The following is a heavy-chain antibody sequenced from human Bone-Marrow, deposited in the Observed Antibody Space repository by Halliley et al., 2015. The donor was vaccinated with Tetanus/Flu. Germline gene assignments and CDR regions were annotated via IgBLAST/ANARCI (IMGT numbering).Heavy chain of an antibody. V-gene: IGHV3-21*06. CDR2: SNSSYI. J-gene: IGHJ3*02. D-gene: IGHD3-22*01. Sequence: SNSSYIKHVDSVKGRFTISRDNAKNSLFLQMNSLRAEDTAVYYCARDHPYYFDSSGYNPHAFDIWGQGTMVTVSS. CDR3: ARDHPYYFDSSGYNPHAFDI.